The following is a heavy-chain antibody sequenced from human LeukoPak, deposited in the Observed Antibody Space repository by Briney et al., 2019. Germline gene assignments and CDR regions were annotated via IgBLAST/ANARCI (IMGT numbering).Heavy chain of an antibody. CDR3: ARDFEARATLSLTSDY. D-gene: IGHD1-26*01. Sequence: PGGSLRLSCAASGFTFSSYIMNWVRQAPGKGLEWVSSISSSSSYIYYADSVKGRLTISRDNAKNSLYLQMNSLRAEDTAVYCCARDFEARATLSLTSDYWGQGTLVTVSS. CDR2: ISSSSSYI. CDR1: GFTFSSYI. V-gene: IGHV3-21*01. J-gene: IGHJ4*02.